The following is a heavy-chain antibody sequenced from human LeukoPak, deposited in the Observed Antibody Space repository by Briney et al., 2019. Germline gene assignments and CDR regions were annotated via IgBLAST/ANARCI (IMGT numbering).Heavy chain of an antibody. D-gene: IGHD2-2*01. V-gene: IGHV1-69*13. CDR2: IIPIFGTA. J-gene: IGHJ5*02. Sequence: GASVKVSCKASGFTFTSSAMQWVRQAPGQGLEWMGGIIPIFGTANYAQKFQGRVTITADESTSTAYMELSSLRSEDTAVYYCARGGQVAPQPGNWFDPWGQGTLVTVSS. CDR1: GFTFTSSA. CDR3: ARGGQVAPQPGNWFDP.